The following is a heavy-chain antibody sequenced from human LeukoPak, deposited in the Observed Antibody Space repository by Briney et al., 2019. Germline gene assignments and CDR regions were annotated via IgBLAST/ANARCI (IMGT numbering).Heavy chain of an antibody. CDR3: AKDPTRGYCSSTSCYF. CDR2: ISGSGGST. D-gene: IGHD2-2*01. Sequence: PGGSLRLSCAASGFTFSSYAMSWVRQAPGKGLEWVSAISGSGGSTYYADSVKGRFTISRDNSKNTLYLQMNSLRAEDTAVYYCAKDPTRGYCSSTSCYFWGQGTLVTVSS. V-gene: IGHV3-23*01. J-gene: IGHJ4*02. CDR1: GFTFSSYA.